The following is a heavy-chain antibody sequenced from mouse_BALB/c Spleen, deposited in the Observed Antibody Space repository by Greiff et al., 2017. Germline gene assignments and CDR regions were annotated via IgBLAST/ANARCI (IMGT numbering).Heavy chain of an antibody. CDR2: ISSGSSTI. D-gene: IGHD2-4*01. J-gene: IGHJ3*01. V-gene: IGHV5-17*02. Sequence: EVKVVESGGGLVQPGGSRKLSCAASGFTFSSFGMHWVRQAPEKGLEWVAYISSGSSTIYYADTVKGRFTISRDNPKNTLFLQMTSLRSEDTAMYYCARSPYDYEGGRFAYWGQGTLVTVSA. CDR3: ARSPYDYEGGRFAY. CDR1: GFTFSSFG.